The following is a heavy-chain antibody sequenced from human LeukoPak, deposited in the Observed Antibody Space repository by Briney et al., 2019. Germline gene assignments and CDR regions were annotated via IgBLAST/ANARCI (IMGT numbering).Heavy chain of an antibody. CDR3: ASLYTDGYCSSTSCPNFDY. V-gene: IGHV4-59*05. D-gene: IGHD2-2*01. CDR1: GGSISSYY. Sequence: SETLSLTCTVSGGSISSYYWSWIRQPPGKGLEWIGSIYYSGSTYYNPSLKSRVTISVDTSKNQFSLKLSSVTAADTAVYYCASLYTDGYCSSTSCPNFDYWGQGTLVTVSS. J-gene: IGHJ4*02. CDR2: IYYSGST.